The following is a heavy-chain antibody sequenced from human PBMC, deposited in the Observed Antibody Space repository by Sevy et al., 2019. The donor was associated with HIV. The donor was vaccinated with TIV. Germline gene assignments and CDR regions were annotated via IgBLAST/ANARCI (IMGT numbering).Heavy chain of an antibody. D-gene: IGHD3-22*01. CDR3: SRGLYYYDMRGHQEPGDY. CDR2: INSDGSST. Sequence: GGSLRLSCAASGITLTPYWMHWVRQAPGKGLVWVSRINSDGSSTSYAESVKGRFTISRDNGKNTLYLQMRSLRVEDTALDFCSRGLYYYDMRGHQEPGDYWGQGVLVTVSS. CDR1: GITLTPYW. J-gene: IGHJ4*02. V-gene: IGHV3-74*01.